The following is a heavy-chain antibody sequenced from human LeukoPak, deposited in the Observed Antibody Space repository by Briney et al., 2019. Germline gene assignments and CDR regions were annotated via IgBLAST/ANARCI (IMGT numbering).Heavy chain of an antibody. CDR1: GVTLSPYG. Sequence: GGSLRLSCAASGVTLSPYGMHWVRQAPGKGLEWVAVISYEGGTQHYADSVKGRFIISRDNPRNTLYLQMNILRTEDTAVYYCSRAGGMTSEYFQHWGQGTLATVSS. V-gene: IGHV3-30*03. CDR2: ISYEGGTQ. D-gene: IGHD3-16*01. J-gene: IGHJ1*01. CDR3: SRAGGMTSEYFQH.